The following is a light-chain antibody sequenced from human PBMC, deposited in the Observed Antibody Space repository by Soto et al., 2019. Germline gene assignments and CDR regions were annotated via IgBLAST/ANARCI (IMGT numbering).Light chain of an antibody. V-gene: IGKV3-20*01. CDR1: QSVSSSY. CDR2: GAS. CDR3: QQYGSSPGT. J-gene: IGKJ1*01. Sequence: ELVLTQSPGTLSLSPVARATLSCRSSQSVSSSYLAWYQQKPGQAPRLLIYGASTRATGIPDRFSGSGSGTDFTLTISRLESEEFAVYYCQQYGSSPGTFGDWNKVAI.